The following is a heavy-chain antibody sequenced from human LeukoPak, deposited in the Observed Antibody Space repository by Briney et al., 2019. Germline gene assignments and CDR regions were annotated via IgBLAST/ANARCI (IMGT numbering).Heavy chain of an antibody. Sequence: GRSLRLSCAASGFTFDDYAMHWVRQAPGKGLEWVSGISWNSGSIGYADSVKGRFTISRDNAKNSLYLQMNCLRAEDTALYYCAKGETGYYISASFDYWGQGTLVTVSP. CDR2: ISWNSGSI. D-gene: IGHD3-9*01. J-gene: IGHJ4*02. CDR1: GFTFDDYA. V-gene: IGHV3-9*01. CDR3: AKGETGYYISASFDY.